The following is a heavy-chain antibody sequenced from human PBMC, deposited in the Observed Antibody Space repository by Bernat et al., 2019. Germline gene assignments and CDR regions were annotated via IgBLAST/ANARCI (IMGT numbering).Heavy chain of an antibody. Sequence: QLQLQESGPGLVKPSETLSLTCTVSGGSISSSSYYWGWIRQPPGKGLEWIGSIYYSGSTYYNPSLKSRVTISVDTSKNQFSLKLSSVTAADTAVYYCARHEKGCSSTSCHRAPWRWFDPWGQGTLVTVSS. V-gene: IGHV4-39*01. J-gene: IGHJ5*02. CDR1: GGSISSSSYY. CDR2: IYYSGST. D-gene: IGHD2-2*01. CDR3: ARHEKGCSSTSCHRAPWRWFDP.